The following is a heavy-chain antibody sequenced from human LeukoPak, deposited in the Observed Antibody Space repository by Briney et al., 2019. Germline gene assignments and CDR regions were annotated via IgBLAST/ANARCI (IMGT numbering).Heavy chain of an antibody. D-gene: IGHD3-10*01. CDR3: VSGYPFDY. Sequence: PGGSLRLSCAASGFTFSSYSMNWVRQAPGKGLEWVSSISGSSSYIYYADSVKGRFTISRDNAKNSLYLQMNSLRAEDTAVYYCVSGYPFDYWGQGTLVTVSS. J-gene: IGHJ4*02. CDR1: GFTFSSYS. V-gene: IGHV3-21*01. CDR2: ISGSSSYI.